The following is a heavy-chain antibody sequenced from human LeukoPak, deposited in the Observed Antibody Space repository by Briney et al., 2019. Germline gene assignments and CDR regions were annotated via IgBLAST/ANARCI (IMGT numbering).Heavy chain of an antibody. Sequence: TGGSLRLSCAASGFTFDDYAMHWVRQAPGKGLEWVSGISWNSGSIGYADSVRGRFTISRDNAKNSLYLQMNSLRAEDTALYYCAKASVLRFLEWSPGRAYYYGMDVWGQGTTVTVSS. CDR1: GFTFDDYA. D-gene: IGHD3-3*01. CDR3: AKASVLRFLEWSPGRAYYYGMDV. J-gene: IGHJ6*02. CDR2: ISWNSGSI. V-gene: IGHV3-9*01.